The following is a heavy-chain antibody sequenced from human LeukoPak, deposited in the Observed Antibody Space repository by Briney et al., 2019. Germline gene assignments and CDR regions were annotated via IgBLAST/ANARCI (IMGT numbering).Heavy chain of an antibody. J-gene: IGHJ4*02. D-gene: IGHD4-17*01. CDR3: ARAVTTRTFDY. CDR1: GGSISSSSYY. Sequence: PSETLSLTCTVSGGSISSSSYYWGWIRQPPGKGLEWIGTIYYSGDTYYSLSLKSRVTISVDTSKNQFSLKLSSVTAANTAVYYCARAVTTRTFDYWGQGTLVTVSS. CDR2: IYYSGDT. V-gene: IGHV4-39*01.